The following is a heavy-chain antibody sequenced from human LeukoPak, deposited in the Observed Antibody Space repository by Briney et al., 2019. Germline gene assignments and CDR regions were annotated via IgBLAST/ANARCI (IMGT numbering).Heavy chain of an antibody. CDR1: GFTVSNSY. CDR2: IKQDGSEK. CDR3: AREQASSWPNYYYYYYGMDV. J-gene: IGHJ6*02. Sequence: GGSLRLPCAASGFTVSNSYMSWVRQAPGKGLKWVANIKQDGSEKYYVDSVKGRFTISRDNAKNSLYLQMNSLRAEDTAVYYCAREQASSWPNYYYYYYGMDVWGQGTTVTVSS. V-gene: IGHV3-7*01. D-gene: IGHD6-13*01.